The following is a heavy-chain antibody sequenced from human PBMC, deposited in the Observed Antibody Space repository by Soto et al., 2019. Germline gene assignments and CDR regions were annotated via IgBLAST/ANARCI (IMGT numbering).Heavy chain of an antibody. D-gene: IGHD3-10*01. Sequence: QVHLQQSGPGLVKPSETLSLSCTISGASISNYYWSWIRQVPGKGMEWIGYVNDGWGAAYNPSLPSRVAVSLDTSKSLLSLKLTSVTATDTAVSYCVRQGFGALHGLVEVWGQGTTVTVSS. CDR3: VRQGFGALHGLVEV. CDR2: VNDGWGA. V-gene: IGHV4-59*08. CDR1: GASISNYY. J-gene: IGHJ6*02.